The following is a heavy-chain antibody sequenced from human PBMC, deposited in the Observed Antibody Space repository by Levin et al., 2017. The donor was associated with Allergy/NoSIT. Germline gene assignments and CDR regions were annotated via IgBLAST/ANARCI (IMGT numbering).Heavy chain of an antibody. CDR2: ISYDGSNK. J-gene: IGHJ1*01. CDR3: AKDGFPPRSYDYGGNFAEYFQH. D-gene: IGHD4-23*01. Sequence: GGSLRLSCAASGFTFSSYGMHWVRQAPGKGLEWVAVISYDGSNKYYADSVKGRFTISRDNSKNTLYLQMNSLRAEDTAVYYCAKDGFPPRSYDYGGNFAEYFQHWGQGTLVTVSS. V-gene: IGHV3-30*18. CDR1: GFTFSSYG.